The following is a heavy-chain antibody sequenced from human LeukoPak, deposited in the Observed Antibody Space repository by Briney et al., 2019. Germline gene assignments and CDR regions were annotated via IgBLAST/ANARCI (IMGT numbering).Heavy chain of an antibody. CDR1: GYTFTSYG. CDR3: ARSAYHSSSWYSATDY. Sequence: ASVKVSCKASGYTFTSYGVSWVRQAPGQGLEWMGWINPNSGGTNYAQKFQGRVTMTRDTSISTAYMVLSRLRSDDTAVYYCARSAYHSSSWYSATDYWGQGTLVTVSS. CDR2: INPNSGGT. D-gene: IGHD6-13*01. J-gene: IGHJ4*02. V-gene: IGHV1-2*02.